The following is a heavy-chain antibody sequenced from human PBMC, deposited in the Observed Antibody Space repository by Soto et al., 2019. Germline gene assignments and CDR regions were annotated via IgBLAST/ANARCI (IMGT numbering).Heavy chain of an antibody. CDR2: INDQNGFT. V-gene: IGHV1-18*04. Sequence: GASVKVSCKPSGNTFNSYVISWVRQAPGLGLEWMGWINDQNGFTNYAQKFQGRVTMTTDTSTTTAYLELRSLRFDDTAVYFCALNWNAGSFEHWGRGTLVTVSS. D-gene: IGHD1-20*01. J-gene: IGHJ4*02. CDR1: GNTFNSYV. CDR3: ALNWNAGSFEH.